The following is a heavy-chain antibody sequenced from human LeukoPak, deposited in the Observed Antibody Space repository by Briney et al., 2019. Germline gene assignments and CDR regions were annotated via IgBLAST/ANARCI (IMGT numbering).Heavy chain of an antibody. CDR1: GFTFSSYA. J-gene: IGHJ3*02. CDR3: AKTGYNYGFGVFDI. CDR2: ISDSGGRT. V-gene: IGHV3-23*01. D-gene: IGHD5-18*01. Sequence: PGGSLRLSCAASGFTFSSYATSWVRQAPGKGLEWVSAISDSGGRTYYADSVKGRFTISRDNSKKMLYLQMNSLRAEDTVVYYCAKTGYNYGFGVFDIWGQGPMVTVSS.